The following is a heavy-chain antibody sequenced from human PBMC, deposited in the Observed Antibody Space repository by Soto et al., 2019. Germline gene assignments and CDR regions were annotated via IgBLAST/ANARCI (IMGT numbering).Heavy chain of an antibody. CDR3: ARVGKDRLERPYY. CDR2: IYHSGDT. V-gene: IGHV4-59*01. CDR1: GGSISGYY. D-gene: IGHD2-15*01. Sequence: SETLSLTCTVSGGSISGYYWSWIRQPQGKGLEWIGNIYHSGDTSYNPSLKSRVTISVDTSKNQFSLRLNSVTAADTAVYYCARVGKDRLERPYYWGRGTLVTVSS. J-gene: IGHJ4*02.